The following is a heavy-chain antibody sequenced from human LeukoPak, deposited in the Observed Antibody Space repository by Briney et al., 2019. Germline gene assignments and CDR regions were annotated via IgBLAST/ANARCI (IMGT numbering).Heavy chain of an antibody. V-gene: IGHV3-48*03. Sequence: PGGSLRLSCAASGFTFSSYEMNWVRQAPGKGLEWVSYISSGGSSIYNADSVKGRFTISRDNAKNSLYLQVNSLRAEDTAVYYCARMGWYYFDYWGQGTLVTVSS. CDR1: GFTFSSYE. J-gene: IGHJ4*02. CDR2: ISSGGSSI. CDR3: ARMGWYYFDY. D-gene: IGHD3-3*01.